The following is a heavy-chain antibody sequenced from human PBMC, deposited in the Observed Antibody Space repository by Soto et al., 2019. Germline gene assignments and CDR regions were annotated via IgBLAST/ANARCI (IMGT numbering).Heavy chain of an antibody. CDR2: ISAYNGNT. J-gene: IGHJ5*02. V-gene: IGHV1-18*01. D-gene: IGHD6-13*01. CDR1: GYTFTSYG. CDR3: AGDRQQLLRVWFDP. Sequence: ASVKVSCKASGYTFTSYGIIRVRQAPGQGLEWMGWISAYNGNTNYAQKLQGRVTMTTDTSTSTAYMELRSLRSDDTAVYYCAGDRQQLLRVWFDPWGQGTLVTVSS.